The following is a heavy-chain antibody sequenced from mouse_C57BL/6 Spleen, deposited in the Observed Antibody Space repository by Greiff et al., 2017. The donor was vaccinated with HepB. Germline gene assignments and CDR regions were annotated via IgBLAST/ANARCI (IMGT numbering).Heavy chain of an antibody. J-gene: IGHJ2*01. CDR3: AREGY. Sequence: QVQLQQSGAELVMPGASVKLSCKASGYTFTSYWMHWVKQRPGQGLEWIGEIDPSDSYTNYNQKFKGKSTLTVDKSSSTAYMQLSSLTSEDSAVYYCAREGYWGQSTTLTVSS. CDR2: IDPSDSYT. V-gene: IGHV1-69*01. CDR1: GYTFTSYW.